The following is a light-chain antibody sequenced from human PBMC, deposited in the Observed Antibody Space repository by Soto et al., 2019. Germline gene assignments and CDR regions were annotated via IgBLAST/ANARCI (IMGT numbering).Light chain of an antibody. J-gene: IGKJ3*01. CDR2: DAI. Sequence: DTQMTHSPSFFSTSVGDRVTITCQASQGKSHYLNWYQQKPGQAPKLLIHDAIHLETGVASRFSGSGSGADFILTIRSLHPEDIATYFCQQCDNLPFTFGPGTTVDLK. V-gene: IGKV1-33*01. CDR3: QQCDNLPFT. CDR1: QGKSHY.